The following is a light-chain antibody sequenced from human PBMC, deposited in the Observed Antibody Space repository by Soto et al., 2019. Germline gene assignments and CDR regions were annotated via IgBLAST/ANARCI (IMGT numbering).Light chain of an antibody. J-gene: IGKJ4*01. CDR2: GAS. CDR1: GGFPIF. Sequence: DIQMTRSPPSLFASVGDRVTILSGAIGGFPIFVAWYQQKQGKVPRLLMYGASNLQSGVSSRFAGSGFGTEFTLSISSLQPGDVATYYCQQYDSVPLTFGGGTKVDIK. CDR3: QQYDSVPLT. V-gene: IGKV1-27*01.